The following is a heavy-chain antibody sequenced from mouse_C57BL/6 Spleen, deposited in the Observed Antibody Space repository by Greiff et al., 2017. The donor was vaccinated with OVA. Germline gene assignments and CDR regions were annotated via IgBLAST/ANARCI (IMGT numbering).Heavy chain of an antibody. CDR3: AVYYGRRYWDFDG. D-gene: IGHD1-1*01. J-gene: IGHJ1*03. V-gene: IGHV1-78*01. Sequence: QVQLQQSDAELVKPGASVKISCKASGYTFTDHTIHWMKQRPGQGLEWIGYIYPRDGSTKYNEKFKGKATLTADKSSSTANMQLNSLTSENSAVYVCAVYYGRRYWDFDGWGTGTTVTVAS. CDR1: GYTFTDHT. CDR2: IYPRDGST.